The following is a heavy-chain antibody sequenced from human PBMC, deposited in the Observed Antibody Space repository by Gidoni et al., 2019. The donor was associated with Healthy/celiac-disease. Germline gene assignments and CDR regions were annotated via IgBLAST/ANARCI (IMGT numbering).Heavy chain of an antibody. V-gene: IGHV1-69*01. Sequence: QVQLVQCGAEVKKPWSSVKVSSKASGGTLSSSATSWVRQAPGQGLEWMGGTIPIFGTATYAQKFQGRVTITADESTSTAYMGLSRLRSEDAAVYYCARDSGRFGEDLNYYYGMDVWGQGTTVTVSS. CDR3: ARDSGRFGEDLNYYYGMDV. J-gene: IGHJ6*02. CDR2: TIPIFGTA. D-gene: IGHD3-10*01. CDR1: GGTLSSSA.